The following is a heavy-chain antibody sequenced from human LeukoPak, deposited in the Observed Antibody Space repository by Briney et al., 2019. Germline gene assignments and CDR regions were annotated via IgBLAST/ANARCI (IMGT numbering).Heavy chain of an antibody. CDR2: IYYSGST. CDR3: ARAPVGYDFWSGYPPYYYYGMDV. V-gene: IGHV4-30-4*01. J-gene: IGHJ6*02. D-gene: IGHD3-3*01. Sequence: SQTLSLTCTVSGGSISSGDYYWSWIRQPPGKGLEWIGYIYYSGSTYYNPSLKSRVTISVDTSKNQFSLKLSSVTAADTAVYYCARAPVGYDFWSGYPPYYYYGMDVGGQGTTVTVSS. CDR1: GGSISSGDYY.